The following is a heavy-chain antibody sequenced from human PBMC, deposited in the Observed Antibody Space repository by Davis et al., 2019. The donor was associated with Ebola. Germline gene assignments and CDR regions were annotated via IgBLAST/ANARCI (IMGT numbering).Heavy chain of an antibody. V-gene: IGHV4-4*01. J-gene: IGHJ4*02. CDR1: GGSISSSNW. Sequence: SETLSLTCAVSGGSISSSNWWSWVRQPPGKGLEWIGEIYHSGSTNYNPSLKNRVTISVDTSKNQFSLKVSSVTAADTAVYRCARRAGHYFDSGIDFWAQGALVTVSS. D-gene: IGHD3-22*01. CDR3: ARRAGHYFDSGIDF. CDR2: IYHSGST.